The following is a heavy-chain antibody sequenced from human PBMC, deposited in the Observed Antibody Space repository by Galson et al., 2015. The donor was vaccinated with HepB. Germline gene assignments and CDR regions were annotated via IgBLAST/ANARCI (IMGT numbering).Heavy chain of an antibody. CDR3: ARGGVFDCSGGSCYSWDSSGWESDY. V-gene: IGHV7-4-1*02. CDR1: GYTFTSYA. D-gene: IGHD2-15*01. J-gene: IGHJ4*02. Sequence: SVKVSCKASGYTFTSYAMNWVRQAPGQGLEWMGWINTNTGNPTYAQGFTGRFVFSLDTSVSTAYLQISSLKAEDTAVYYCARGGVFDCSGGSCYSWDSSGWESDYWGQGTLVTVSS. CDR2: INTNTGNP.